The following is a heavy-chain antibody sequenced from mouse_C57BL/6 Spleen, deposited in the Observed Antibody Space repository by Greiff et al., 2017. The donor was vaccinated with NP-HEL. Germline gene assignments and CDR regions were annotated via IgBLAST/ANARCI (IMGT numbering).Heavy chain of an antibody. J-gene: IGHJ2*01. CDR3: APSYDSRFDY. CDR1: GYTFTSYT. CDR2: INPSSGYT. D-gene: IGHD2-4*01. V-gene: IGHV1-4*01. Sequence: VKLMESGAELARPGASVKMSCKASGYTFTSYTMHWVKQRPGQGLEWIGYINPSSGYTKYNQKFKDKATLTADKSSSTAYMQLSSLTSEDSAVYYCAPSYDSRFDYWGQGTTLTVSS.